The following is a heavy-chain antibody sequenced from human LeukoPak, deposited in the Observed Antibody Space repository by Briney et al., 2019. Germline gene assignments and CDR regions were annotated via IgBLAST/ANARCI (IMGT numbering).Heavy chain of an antibody. CDR1: GFTFSSYA. Sequence: PGRSLRLSCAASGFTFSSYAMHWVRQAPGKGLEWVAVISYDGSNKYYADSVKGRFTISRDNSKNTLYLQMNSLRAEDTAVYYCAREYYDFWSGYFRAFDIWGQGTMVTVSS. CDR2: ISYDGSNK. V-gene: IGHV3-30*04. J-gene: IGHJ3*02. CDR3: AREYYDFWSGYFRAFDI. D-gene: IGHD3-3*01.